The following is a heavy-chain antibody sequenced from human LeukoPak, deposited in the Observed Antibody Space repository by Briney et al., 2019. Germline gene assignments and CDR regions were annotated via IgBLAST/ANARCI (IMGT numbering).Heavy chain of an antibody. J-gene: IGHJ4*02. CDR3: ARGAGAGYNLQPFDY. Sequence: SETLSLTCTVSGGSISSYYWSWIRQPPGKGLEWIGYIYYSGSTNYNLSLKSRVSISVDTSKNQFSLKLSSVTAADTAVYYCARGAGAGYNLQPFDYWGQGTLVTVSS. D-gene: IGHD5-24*01. CDR1: GGSISSYY. V-gene: IGHV4-59*08. CDR2: IYYSGST.